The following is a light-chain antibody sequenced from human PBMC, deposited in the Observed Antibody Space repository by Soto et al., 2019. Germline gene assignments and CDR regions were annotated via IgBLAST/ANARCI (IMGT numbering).Light chain of an antibody. CDR1: SSDVGTYIY. J-gene: IGLJ1*01. CDR3: SSYRTGGSYV. V-gene: IGLV2-14*01. CDR2: EVI. Sequence: QSVMTQPASVSGSPGQSITISCTGTSSDVGTYIYVSWYLQHPGKAPKLMIYEVIDRPAGAPRRFSGSKSGNTASLTITGLQAEDEADYYCSSYRTGGSYVFGTGTKLTVL.